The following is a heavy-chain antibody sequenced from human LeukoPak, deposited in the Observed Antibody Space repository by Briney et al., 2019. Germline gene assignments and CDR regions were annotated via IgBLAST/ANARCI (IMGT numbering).Heavy chain of an antibody. V-gene: IGHV4-4*07. CDR2: IYTSGST. D-gene: IGHD3-9*01. CDR1: GGSISSYY. J-gene: IGHJ4*02. CDR3: ARTYYDILTGWYYFDY. Sequence: SETLSLTCTVSGGSISSYYWSWIRQPAGKGLEWIGRIYTSGSTNYNPSLKSRVTISVDTSKNQFSLKLSSVTAADTAVYYCARTYYDILTGWYYFDYWGQGTLVTVSS.